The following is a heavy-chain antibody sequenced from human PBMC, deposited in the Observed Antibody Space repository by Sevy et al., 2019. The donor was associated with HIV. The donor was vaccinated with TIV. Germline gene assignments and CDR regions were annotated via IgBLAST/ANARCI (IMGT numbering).Heavy chain of an antibody. CDR1: GYTFTSYG. Sequence: ASVKVSCKASGYTFTSYGISWVRQAPGQGLEWMGWISAYNGNTNYAQKLQGRVTMTTDTSTSTAYMELRSLRSDDTAVYYCARDLNSSGYGFFDYLGQRTMVTVSS. D-gene: IGHD3-22*01. V-gene: IGHV1-18*01. CDR3: ARDLNSSGYGFFDY. J-gene: IGHJ4*02. CDR2: ISAYNGNT.